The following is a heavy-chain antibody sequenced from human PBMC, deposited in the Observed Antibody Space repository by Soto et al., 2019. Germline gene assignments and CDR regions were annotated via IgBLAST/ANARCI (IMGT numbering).Heavy chain of an antibody. CDR1: GFSLSTSGMR. V-gene: IGHV2-70*04. CDR3: ARIAVAGSQNY. Sequence: SGPTLVNPTQTLTLTCTFSGFSLSTSGMRESWIRQPPGKALEWLARIDCDDDKFYSTSLKTRLTISKDTSKNQVVLTMTNMDPVDTATYYGARIAVAGSQNYWGQGSLFAVSS. J-gene: IGHJ4*02. CDR2: IDCDDDK. D-gene: IGHD6-19*01.